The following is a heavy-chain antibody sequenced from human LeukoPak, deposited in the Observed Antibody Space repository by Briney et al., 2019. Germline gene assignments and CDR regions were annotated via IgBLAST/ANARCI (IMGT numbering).Heavy chain of an antibody. Sequence: SETLSLTCTVSGGSISSYYWSWIRQPAGKGLEWIGRIYHSGSTYYNPSLKSRVTISVDTSKNQFSLKLSSVTAADTAVYYCARGGVAYYDILTGHNWFDPWGQGTLVTVSS. J-gene: IGHJ5*02. D-gene: IGHD3-9*01. CDR1: GGSISSYY. CDR2: IYHSGST. CDR3: ARGGVAYYDILTGHNWFDP. V-gene: IGHV4-4*07.